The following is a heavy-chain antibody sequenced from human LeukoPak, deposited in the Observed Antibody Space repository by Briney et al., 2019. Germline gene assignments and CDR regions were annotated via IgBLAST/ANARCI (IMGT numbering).Heavy chain of an antibody. V-gene: IGHV1-69*13. Sequence: SVKVSCKASGGTFSSYAISWVRQAPGQGLEWMGGITPIFGTANYAQKFQGRVTITADESTSTAYMELSSLRSEDTAVYYCASGDGYPKGMGDYWGQGTLVTVSS. J-gene: IGHJ4*02. CDR2: ITPIFGTA. D-gene: IGHD5-24*01. CDR3: ASGDGYPKGMGDY. CDR1: GGTFSSYA.